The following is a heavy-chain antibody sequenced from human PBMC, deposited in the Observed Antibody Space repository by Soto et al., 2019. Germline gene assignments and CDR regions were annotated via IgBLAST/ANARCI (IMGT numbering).Heavy chain of an antibody. CDR1: GVSXXXNXW. CDR2: IYHRGTA. Sequence: QIHXQESGPGLVAPSGTLSLTCTXXGVSXXXNXWWGXXXXXXGXXXEWIGEIYHRGTANYNPSLKSRVTISVDKSKNQFSLNLTSVTAADTAVYYCVAMAGMWPTVFWFDPWGQGALVTVSS. J-gene: IGHJ5*02. V-gene: IGHV4-4*02. CDR3: VAMAGMWPTVFWFDP. D-gene: IGHD6-19*01.